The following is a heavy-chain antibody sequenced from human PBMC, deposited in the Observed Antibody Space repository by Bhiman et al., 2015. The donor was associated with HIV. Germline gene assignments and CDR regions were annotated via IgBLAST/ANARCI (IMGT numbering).Heavy chain of an antibody. D-gene: IGHD5-12*01. V-gene: IGHV3-48*04. CDR1: GLSFISYP. J-gene: IGHJ5*02. CDR2: ISSGGGNR. CDR3: VREFLDMVAATSYFYP. Sequence: EVQLLESGGTLVQPGRSLTLSCAVSGLSFISYPMNWVRLAPGRGLEWVSSISSGGGNRNYADSVKGRFTISRDDAESSVYLQMNSLRVEDTAIYYCVREFLDMVAATSYFYPWGQGTLVSVSS.